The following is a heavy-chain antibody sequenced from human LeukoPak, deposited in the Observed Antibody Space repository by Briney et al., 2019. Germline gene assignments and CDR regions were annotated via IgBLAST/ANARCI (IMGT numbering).Heavy chain of an antibody. V-gene: IGHV4-59*01. CDR2: IYYSGST. D-gene: IGHD3-10*01. CDR3: ARDAGYYGSGSLDV. Sequence: SETLSLTCTVSGGSISSYYWSWIRQPPGKGLEWIGYIYYSGSTNYNSSLKSRVTISVDTSKNQFSLKLSSVTAADTAVYYCARDAGYYGSGSLDVWGKGTTVTVSS. CDR1: GGSISSYY. J-gene: IGHJ6*04.